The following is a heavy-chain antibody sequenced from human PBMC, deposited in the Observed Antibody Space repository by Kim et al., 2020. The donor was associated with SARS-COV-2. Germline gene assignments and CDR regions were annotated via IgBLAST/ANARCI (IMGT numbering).Heavy chain of an antibody. D-gene: IGHD6-13*01. V-gene: IGHV4-31*02. Sequence: LKSRVTISVDTAKNQFSLKLSAVTAADTAVYYCARDPLGIAAAGTGWFDPWGQGTLVTVSS. J-gene: IGHJ5*02. CDR3: ARDPLGIAAAGTGWFDP.